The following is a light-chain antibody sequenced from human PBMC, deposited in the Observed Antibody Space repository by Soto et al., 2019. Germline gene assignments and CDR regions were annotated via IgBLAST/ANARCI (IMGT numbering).Light chain of an antibody. Sequence: QSALTQPASVSGSPGQSITISCTGTSSDVGSYNLVSWYQQYPGKAPQLMIYEGSKRPSGVSNHFSGSKAGNTASLTISGLEAADEADYYCCSHAGTVVFGGGTKLTLI. CDR1: SSDVGSYNL. V-gene: IGLV2-23*01. J-gene: IGLJ2*01. CDR2: EGS. CDR3: CSHAGTVV.